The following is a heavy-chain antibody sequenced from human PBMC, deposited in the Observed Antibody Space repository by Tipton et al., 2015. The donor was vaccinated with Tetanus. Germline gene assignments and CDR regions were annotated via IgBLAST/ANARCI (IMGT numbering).Heavy chain of an antibody. CDR1: GGSISSSNYY. Sequence: LRLSCTVSGGSISSSNYYWGWIRQPPGKGLEWIGRIFYSGTTNYYPSLKSRVTISVDTSKNQFSLKLSSVTAADTAVYYCARHNPSGLWFGELDSSFDYWGQGTLVTVSS. CDR2: IFYSGTT. D-gene: IGHD3-10*01. V-gene: IGHV4-39*01. CDR3: ARHNPSGLWFGELDSSFDY. J-gene: IGHJ4*02.